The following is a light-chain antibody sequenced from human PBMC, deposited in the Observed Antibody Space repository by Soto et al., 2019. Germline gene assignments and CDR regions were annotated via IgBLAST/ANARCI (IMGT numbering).Light chain of an antibody. CDR2: HTS. J-gene: IGKJ4*01. V-gene: IGKV3-15*01. CDR1: QSISGN. CDR3: QRYDNWPLT. Sequence: EIVMTQSPATLSVSPGESATLSCRASQSISGNLAWYQQKPGLAPRLLIYHTSTRATGVPARFSGGGSGTEFSLTISSLRSEDFAVYYCQRYDNWPLTFGGGTKVDIK.